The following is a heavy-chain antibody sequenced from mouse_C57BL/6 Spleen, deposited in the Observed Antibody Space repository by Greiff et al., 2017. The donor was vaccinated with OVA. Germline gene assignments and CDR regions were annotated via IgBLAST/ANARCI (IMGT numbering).Heavy chain of an antibody. CDR2: INPSTGGT. CDR1: GYSFTGYY. CDR3: ARSYSNYGFAY. D-gene: IGHD2-5*01. Sequence: EVQLQQSGPELVKPGASVKISCKASGYSFTGYYMNWVKQSPEKSLEWIGEINPSTGGTTYNQKFKAKATLTVGKSSSTAYMQLKSLTSEDSAVYYCARSYSNYGFAYWGQGTLVTVSA. V-gene: IGHV1-42*01. J-gene: IGHJ3*01.